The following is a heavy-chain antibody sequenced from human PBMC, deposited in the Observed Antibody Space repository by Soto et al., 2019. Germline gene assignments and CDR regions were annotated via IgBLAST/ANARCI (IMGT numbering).Heavy chain of an antibody. D-gene: IGHD2-2*01. J-gene: IGHJ3*02. V-gene: IGHV3-33*01. CDR2: IWYDGSNK. CDR1: GFTFSSYG. Sequence: GGSLRLSCAASGFTFSSYGMHWVRQAPGKGLEWVAVIWYDGSNKYYADSVKGRFTISRDDSKNTLYLQMNSLRAEDTAVYYCARDVKAAMYAYDAFDIWGQGTMVTVSS. CDR3: ARDVKAAMYAYDAFDI.